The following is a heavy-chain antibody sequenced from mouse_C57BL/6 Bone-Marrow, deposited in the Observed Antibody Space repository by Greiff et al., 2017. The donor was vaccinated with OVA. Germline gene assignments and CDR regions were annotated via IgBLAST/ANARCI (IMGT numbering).Heavy chain of an antibody. CDR2: IDPENGDT. D-gene: IGHD4-1*02. Sequence: VQLQQSGAELVRPGASVKLSCTASGFNIKDDYMHWVKQRPEQGLEWIGWIDPENGDTEYGSKFQGKATITADTSSNTAYLQLSSLTSEDTAVYYCTPTGTDWYFDVWGTGTTVTVSS. CDR3: TPTGTDWYFDV. V-gene: IGHV14-4*01. CDR1: GFNIKDDY. J-gene: IGHJ1*03.